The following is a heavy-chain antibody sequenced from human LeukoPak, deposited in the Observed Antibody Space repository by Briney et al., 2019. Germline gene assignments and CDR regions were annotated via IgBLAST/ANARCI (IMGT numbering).Heavy chain of an antibody. J-gene: IGHJ6*03. V-gene: IGHV3-48*01. CDR2: ISYSSSNI. CDR1: GFTFSSYS. Sequence: GGSLRLSCAASGFTFSSYSMNWVRQAAGRGREWVSYISYSSSNIYYAASVKGRFPISRDNAKNSLYVQMNSLRAEDTAVYYCASTVDYYYYMDVWGKGTTVTVSS. CDR3: ASTVDYYYYMDV. D-gene: IGHD4-11*01.